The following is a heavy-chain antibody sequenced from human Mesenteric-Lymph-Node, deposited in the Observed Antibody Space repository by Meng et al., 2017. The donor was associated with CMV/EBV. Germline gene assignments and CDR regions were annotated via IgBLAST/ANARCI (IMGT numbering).Heavy chain of an antibody. Sequence: QVPFVQLGAGVEKPGASVKVSCKGSGYNFTYCDMHWVRQAPGQGLESMGWINPNSGGTDYAQKFQGRVTMTRDTSSSTAYMGLSRLRSDDTAVYYCAKTLDYWGQGTLVTVSS. J-gene: IGHJ4*02. CDR1: GYNFTYCD. CDR2: INPNSGGT. V-gene: IGHV1-2*02. CDR3: AKTLDY.